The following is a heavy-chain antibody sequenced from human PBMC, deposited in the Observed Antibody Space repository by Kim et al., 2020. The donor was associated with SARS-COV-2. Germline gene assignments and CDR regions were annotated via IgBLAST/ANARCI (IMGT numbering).Heavy chain of an antibody. CDR3: AKGGRIELPGSVDY. Sequence: ADSVKGRFTISKDNSKNALYLQMNSLRAEDTAVYYCAKGGRIELPGSVDYWGQGTLVTVSS. D-gene: IGHD6-19*01. V-gene: IGHV3-23*01. J-gene: IGHJ4*02.